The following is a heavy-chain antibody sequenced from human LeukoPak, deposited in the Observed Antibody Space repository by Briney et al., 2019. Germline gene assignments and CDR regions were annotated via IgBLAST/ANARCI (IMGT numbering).Heavy chain of an antibody. CDR2: IGWNSGGI. CDR3: VKVTAAGFVDH. CDR1: GFTFDDYA. D-gene: IGHD6-13*01. V-gene: IGHV3-9*01. Sequence: GRSLRLSCAASGFTFDDYAMHWVRQAPGKGLEWVSGIGWNSGGIVYADSVKGRFTISRDNAKNSLYLQMNSLGAEDTALYYCVKVTAAGFVDHWGQGALVTVSS. J-gene: IGHJ4*02.